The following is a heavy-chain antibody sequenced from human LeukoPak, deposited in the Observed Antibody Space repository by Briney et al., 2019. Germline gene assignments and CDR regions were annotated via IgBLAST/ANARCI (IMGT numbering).Heavy chain of an antibody. J-gene: IGHJ4*02. D-gene: IGHD1-26*01. CDR2: ISGSGGNT. CDR3: AKRSGGWRGEYYFDY. CDR1: GFTFSNYA. Sequence: GGSLRLSCAASGFTFSNYAMSWVRQAPGRGLEWVSVISGSGGNTYYADSVKGRFTISRDSSKNTLYLQMNSLRAEDTAVYYCAKRSGGWRGEYYFDYWGQGTLVTVSS. V-gene: IGHV3-23*01.